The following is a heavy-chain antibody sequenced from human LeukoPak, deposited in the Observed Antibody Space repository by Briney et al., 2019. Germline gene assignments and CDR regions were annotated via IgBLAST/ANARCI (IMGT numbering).Heavy chain of an antibody. V-gene: IGHV1-2*02. CDR3: ARDDCSSTSCFLQPYYYYGMDV. J-gene: IGHJ6*02. CDR2: INPNSGGT. Sequence: ASVKVSCKASGYTFTGYYMHWVRQAPGQGLEWMGWINPNSGGTNYAQKFQGRVTMTRDTSISTAYMELSRLRSDDTAVYYCARDDCSSTSCFLQPYYYYGMDVWGQGPRATVSS. D-gene: IGHD2-2*01. CDR1: GYTFTGYY.